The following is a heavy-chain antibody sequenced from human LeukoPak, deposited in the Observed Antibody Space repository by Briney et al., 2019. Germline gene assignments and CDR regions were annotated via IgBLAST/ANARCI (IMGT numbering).Heavy chain of an antibody. D-gene: IGHD1-26*01. CDR2: IYYRGST. V-gene: IGHV4-39*07. Sequence: SETLSLTCTVSGGSISSSSYYWGWIRQPPGKGLEWIGSIYYRGSTYYNPSLKSRVTISVDMSKNQFFLKLSSVTAADTAVYYCATEAFDTSLLDYWGQGTLVTVSS. J-gene: IGHJ4*02. CDR1: GGSISSSSYY. CDR3: ATEAFDTSLLDY.